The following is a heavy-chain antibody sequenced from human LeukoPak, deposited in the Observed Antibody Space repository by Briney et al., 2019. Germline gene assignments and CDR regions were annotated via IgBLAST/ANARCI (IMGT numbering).Heavy chain of an antibody. D-gene: IGHD6-13*01. J-gene: IGHJ5*02. CDR1: GDSISLSFYY. V-gene: IGHV4-61*02. Sequence: SETLSLTCSVSGDSISLSFYYWGWIRQPTGKGLEWIGRIYSSGSTNYNPSLKSRVTISVDTSKNQFSLKLSSVTAADTAVYYCARAGLGIATKFDPWGQGTLVTVSS. CDR2: IYSSGST. CDR3: ARAGLGIATKFDP.